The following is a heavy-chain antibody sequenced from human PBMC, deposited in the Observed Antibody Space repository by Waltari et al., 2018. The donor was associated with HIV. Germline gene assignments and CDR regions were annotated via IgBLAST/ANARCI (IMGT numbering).Heavy chain of an antibody. CDR1: GFTFSDYY. V-gene: IGHV3-72*01. J-gene: IGHJ6*02. CDR2: NRKKINSYTT. D-gene: IGHD1-20*01. CDR3: ARPITGDYGMDV. Sequence: EVQLVESGGGLVQPGGSLRLSCAASGFTFSDYYMDWVRQAPGKGLEWVGRNRKKINSYTTEYAASGKGRFTISRDDSKNALYLQINSLKSEDTAVYYCARPITGDYGMDVWGQGTTVTVSS.